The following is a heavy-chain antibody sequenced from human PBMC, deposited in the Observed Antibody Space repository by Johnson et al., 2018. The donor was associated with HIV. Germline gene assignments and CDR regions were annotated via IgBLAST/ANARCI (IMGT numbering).Heavy chain of an antibody. CDR1: GFSFTNAW. CDR2: IKSKTDGGTT. D-gene: IGHD6-13*01. J-gene: IGHJ3*02. CDR3: ASSNVVGYSNYPDAFDI. V-gene: IGHV3-15*01. Sequence: MLLVESGGGLVKTGGSLRLSCAASGFSFTNAWMSWVRQAPGKGLEWVGRIKSKTDGGTTDYAAPVKGRFTISRDDSKNTLYLQINSLKTEDTAVYYCASSNVVGYSNYPDAFDIWGQGTMVTVSS.